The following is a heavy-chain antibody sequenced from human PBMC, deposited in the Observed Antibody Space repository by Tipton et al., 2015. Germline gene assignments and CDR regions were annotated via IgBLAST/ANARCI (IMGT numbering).Heavy chain of an antibody. CDR1: GFTFDDYG. J-gene: IGHJ6*02. D-gene: IGHD5-24*01. CDR3: ARDLEHGMDV. V-gene: IGHV4-59*01. Sequence: LRLSCVASGFTFDDYGMHWVRQAPGKGLEWIGYISYTETSHYNASLKSRVTISIDTSKNQFSLKLSSVTAADTAVYYCARDLEHGMDVWGQGTLVTVSS. CDR2: ISYTETS.